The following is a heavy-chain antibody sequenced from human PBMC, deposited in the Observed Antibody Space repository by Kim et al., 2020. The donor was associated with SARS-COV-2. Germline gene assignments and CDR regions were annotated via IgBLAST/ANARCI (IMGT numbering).Heavy chain of an antibody. V-gene: IGHV4-31*02. CDR3: ARTRITMIVVVTHFDY. Sequence: SRKGRVTKSVDTSKNQFSLKLSAVTAADTAMYYCARTRITMIVVVTHFDYWGQGTLVTVSS. J-gene: IGHJ4*02. D-gene: IGHD3-22*01.